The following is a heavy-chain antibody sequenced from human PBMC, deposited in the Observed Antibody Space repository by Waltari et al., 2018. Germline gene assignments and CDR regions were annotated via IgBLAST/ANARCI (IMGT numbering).Heavy chain of an antibody. CDR3: AREGCSGGSCYVYYFDY. CDR2: IYYSGST. V-gene: IGHV4-30-4*08. CDR1: GGSISSGDYY. D-gene: IGHD2-15*01. Sequence: QVQLQESGPGLVKPSQTLSLTCTVSGGSISSGDYYWSWIRQPPGKGLEWIGYIYYSGSTYYNPSLKSRVTISVDTSKNQFSLKLSSVTAADTVVYYCAREGCSGGSCYVYYFDYWGQGTLVTVSS. J-gene: IGHJ4*02.